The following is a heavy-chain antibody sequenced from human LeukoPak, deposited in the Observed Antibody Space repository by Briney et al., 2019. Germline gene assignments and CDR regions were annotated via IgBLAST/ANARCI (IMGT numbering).Heavy chain of an antibody. CDR1: GFTFSSSA. V-gene: IGHV3-23*01. D-gene: IGHD2-21*02. CDR2: ISVGGDTT. J-gene: IGHJ4*02. CDR3: AKDRRVTNL. Sequence: GGSLTLSCAASGFTFSSSAMSWVRQAPGQGLEWVSGISVGGDTTHYTDSVKGRFTISRDDSKNTLYLQMNSLRAEDTAVYYCAKDRRVTNLGGQGTLVTVSS.